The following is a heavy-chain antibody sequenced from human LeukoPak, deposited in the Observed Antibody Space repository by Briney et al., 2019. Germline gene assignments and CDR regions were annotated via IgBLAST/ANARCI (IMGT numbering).Heavy chain of an antibody. J-gene: IGHJ4*02. V-gene: IGHV3-21*01. CDR3: ARDYDSSGYPFDY. Sequence: KTGGSLRFSCAASGFTFSSYEINWVRQAPGKGLEWVSSISSSSSYIYYADPVKGRFTISRDNAKNSLYLQMNSLRAEDTAVYYCARDYDSSGYPFDYWAQGTLVTVSS. CDR2: ISSSSSYI. CDR1: GFTFSSYE. D-gene: IGHD3-22*01.